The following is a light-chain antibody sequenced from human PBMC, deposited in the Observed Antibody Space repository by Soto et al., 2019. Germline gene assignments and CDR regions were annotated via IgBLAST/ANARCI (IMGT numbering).Light chain of an antibody. Sequence: QSVLTQPVSVSGSPGQSITISCIGTSSDIGPYNYVSWYQQHPDKAPKLILYEVTNRPSGASDRFSGYKSGNAAFLTISGLQAEDDADYYCSSYSSSATPYVFGTGTKVTVL. V-gene: IGLV2-14*01. CDR1: SSDIGPYNY. J-gene: IGLJ1*01. CDR3: SSYSSSATPYV. CDR2: EVT.